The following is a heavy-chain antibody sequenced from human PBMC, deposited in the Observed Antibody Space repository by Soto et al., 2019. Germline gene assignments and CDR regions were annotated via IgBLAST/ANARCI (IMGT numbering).Heavy chain of an antibody. CDR3: AREPAAIRGNGYYCGMDV. D-gene: IGHD2-2*02. CDR2: ISAYNGNT. V-gene: IGHV1-18*01. CDR1: GYTFTSYG. J-gene: IGHJ6*02. Sequence: QVQLVQSGAEVKKPGASVKVSCKASGYTFTSYGISWVRQAPGQGLEWMGWISAYNGNTNYAQKLQGRVTRTTDTSTSTAYMELRSLRSDDTAVYYWAREPAAIRGNGYYCGMDVWGQGTTITVSS.